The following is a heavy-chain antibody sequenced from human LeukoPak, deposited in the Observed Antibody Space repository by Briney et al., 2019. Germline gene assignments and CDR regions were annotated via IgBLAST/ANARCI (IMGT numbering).Heavy chain of an antibody. J-gene: IGHJ4*02. CDR1: GGTFSSYA. V-gene: IGHV1-69*05. D-gene: IGHD3-10*01. CDR2: IIPIFGTA. CDR3: AGEGSMVRGEPIFDY. Sequence: SVKVSCKASGGTFSSYAISWVRQAPGQGLEWMGGIIPIFGTANYAQKFQGRVTITTDESTSTAYMELSSLRSEDTAVYYCAGEGSMVRGEPIFDYWGQGTLVTVSS.